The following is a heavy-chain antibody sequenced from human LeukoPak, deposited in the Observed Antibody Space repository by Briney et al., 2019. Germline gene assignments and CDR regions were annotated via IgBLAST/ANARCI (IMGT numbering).Heavy chain of an antibody. Sequence: GESLKISCKGSGYSFTSYWISWVRQMPVKGLEWMGRIDPSDSYTNYSPSFQGHVTISADKSISTAYLQWSSLKASDTAMYYCARDTAGRDYYYGMDVWGQGTTVTVSS. J-gene: IGHJ6*02. D-gene: IGHD5-18*01. CDR2: IDPSDSYT. CDR3: ARDTAGRDYYYGMDV. V-gene: IGHV5-10-1*01. CDR1: GYSFTSYW.